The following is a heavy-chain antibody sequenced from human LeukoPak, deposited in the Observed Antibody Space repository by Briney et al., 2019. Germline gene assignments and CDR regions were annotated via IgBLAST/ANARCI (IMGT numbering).Heavy chain of an antibody. CDR2: ISSSGSTI. CDR1: GFTFSSYE. Sequence: PGGSLRLSCAASGFTFSSYEMNWVRQAPGKGLEWVSYISSSGSTIYYADSVKGRFTISRDNAKNSLYLHMNSLRAEDTAVYDWAELGITMIGGVWGKGTTVTISS. V-gene: IGHV3-48*03. J-gene: IGHJ6*04. CDR3: AELGITMIGGV. D-gene: IGHD3-10*02.